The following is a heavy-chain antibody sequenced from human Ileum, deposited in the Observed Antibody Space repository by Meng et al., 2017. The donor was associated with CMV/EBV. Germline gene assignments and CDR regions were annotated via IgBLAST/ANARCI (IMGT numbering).Heavy chain of an antibody. D-gene: IGHD3-16*01. Sequence: GESLKISCAASGFTFSRYWMHWVRQAPGKGLVWVSHINSEGTTTRYADSVKGRFTVSRDNTKNTVYLQMNSLRAEDTAVYYCGPLWSTPTFDCWGQGTLVTVSS. CDR2: INSEGTTT. V-gene: IGHV3-74*01. J-gene: IGHJ4*02. CDR3: GPLWSTPTFDC. CDR1: GFTFSRYW.